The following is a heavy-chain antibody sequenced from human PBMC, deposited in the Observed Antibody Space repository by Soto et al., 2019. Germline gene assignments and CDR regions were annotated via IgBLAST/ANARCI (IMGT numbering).Heavy chain of an antibody. CDR2: IIPILGIA. D-gene: IGHD4-17*01. CDR3: ARDYGDGAFDY. CDR1: GGTFSSYT. Sequence: ASVKVSCKASGGTFSSYTISWVRQAPGQGLEWMGRIIPILGIANYAQKFQGRVTITADKSTSTAYMELSSLRSEDTAVYYCARDYGDGAFDYWGQGTLVTVSS. J-gene: IGHJ4*02. V-gene: IGHV1-69*04.